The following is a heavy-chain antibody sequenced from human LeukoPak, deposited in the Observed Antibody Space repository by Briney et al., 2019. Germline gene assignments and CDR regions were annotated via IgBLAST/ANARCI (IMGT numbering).Heavy chain of an antibody. J-gene: IGHJ5*02. CDR2: INPNSGGA. D-gene: IGHD6-19*01. CDR3: VTRSYTSGWPT. Sequence: ASVKVSCKASGNTFIGNYIHWVRQARGQGLEWMGWINPNSGGANYAQRFQGWVTMTRDTSVTTAFLDLDRLTSDDTAVYYCVTRSYTSGWPTWGQGTLVTVSS. V-gene: IGHV1-2*04. CDR1: GNTFIGNY.